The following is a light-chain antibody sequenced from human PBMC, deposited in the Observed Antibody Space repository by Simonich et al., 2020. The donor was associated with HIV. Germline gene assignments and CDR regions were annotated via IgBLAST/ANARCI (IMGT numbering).Light chain of an antibody. CDR2: AAS. Sequence: DIQMTQSPSSLSASVGDRVTITCRANQSIRSYLNCYQQKPGKAPKLLIYAASSLQSGVPSRFSGSGSGTDFTLTISSLQPEDFATYYCQQSYSTPLTFGGGTKVEIK. J-gene: IGKJ4*01. CDR1: QSIRSY. V-gene: IGKV1-39*01. CDR3: QQSYSTPLT.